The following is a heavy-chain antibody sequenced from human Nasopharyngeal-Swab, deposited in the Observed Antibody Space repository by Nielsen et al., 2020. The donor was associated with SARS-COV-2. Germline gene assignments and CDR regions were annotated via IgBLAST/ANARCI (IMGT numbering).Heavy chain of an antibody. D-gene: IGHD3-22*01. V-gene: IGHV1-46*01. CDR3: ARHLLGYYDSSGFDP. J-gene: IGHJ5*02. Sequence: ASVKVSCKASGYTFTSYYMHWVRQAPGQGLEWMGIINPSGGSTSYAQKFQGRVTMTRDTSTSTVYMELSSLRSEDTAVYYCARHLLGYYDSSGFDPWGQGTLVTVSS. CDR1: GYTFTSYY. CDR2: INPSGGST.